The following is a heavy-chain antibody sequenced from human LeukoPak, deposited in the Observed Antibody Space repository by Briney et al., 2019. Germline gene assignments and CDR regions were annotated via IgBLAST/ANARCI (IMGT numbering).Heavy chain of an antibody. V-gene: IGHV2-5*01. CDR1: DFSLSTPGMG. CDR2: SDYNDDK. D-gene: IGHD3-10*01. J-gene: IGHJ4*02. CDR3: AHLVVTIDWRSYFDY. Sequence: SGPTLVKPTQTLTLTCTFSDFSLSTPGMGVGWIRQPPGKAPEWLVMSDYNDDKRYSPSLRSRLTITKDTSKNQVVLTMTNVDVVDTATYYCAHLVVTIDWRSYFDYWGQGILVTVSS.